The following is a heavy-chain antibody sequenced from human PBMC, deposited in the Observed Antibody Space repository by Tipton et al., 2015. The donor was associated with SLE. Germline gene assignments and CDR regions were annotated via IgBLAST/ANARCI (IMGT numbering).Heavy chain of an antibody. Sequence: TLSLTCTVSGGSISSYYWNWIRQPDGKGLEWIGRIYTSGSTNYNPSLKSRVTMSVDTSKNQFSLKLSSVTAADTAVYYCARRHWDYGDYVGFDYWGQGTLVTVSS. CDR3: ARRHWDYGDYVGFDY. J-gene: IGHJ4*02. V-gene: IGHV4-4*07. D-gene: IGHD4-17*01. CDR1: GGSISSYY. CDR2: IYTSGST.